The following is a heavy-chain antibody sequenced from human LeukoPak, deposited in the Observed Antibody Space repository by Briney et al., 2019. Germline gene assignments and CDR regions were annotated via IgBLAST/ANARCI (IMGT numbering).Heavy chain of an antibody. J-gene: IGHJ4*02. CDR1: GYTFTGYY. CDR2: TNPNSGGT. Sequence: ASVKVSCKASGYTFTGYYMHWVRQTPGQGLEWMGWTNPNSGGTNYAQKFQGRVTMTRDTSISTAYMELSRLRSDDTAVYYCARGTHVDIVATITYWGQGTLVTVSS. V-gene: IGHV1-2*02. CDR3: ARGTHVDIVATITY. D-gene: IGHD5-12*01.